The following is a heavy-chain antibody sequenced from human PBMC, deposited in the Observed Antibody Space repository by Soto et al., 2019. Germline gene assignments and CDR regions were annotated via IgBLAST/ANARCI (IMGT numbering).Heavy chain of an antibody. Sequence: GASVKVSCKASGYTFTSYYMHWVRQAPGRGLEWMGIINPSGGSTSYAQKFQGRVTMTRDTSTSTVYMELSSLRSEDTAVYYCARVEGYCTNGVCPPEFARMGNDAFDIWGQGTMVTVSS. CDR1: GYTFTSYY. V-gene: IGHV1-46*03. CDR3: ARVEGYCTNGVCPPEFARMGNDAFDI. D-gene: IGHD2-8*01. J-gene: IGHJ3*02. CDR2: INPSGGST.